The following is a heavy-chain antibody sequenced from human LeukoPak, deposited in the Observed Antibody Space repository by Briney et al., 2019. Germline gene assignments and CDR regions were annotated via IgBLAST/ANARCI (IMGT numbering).Heavy chain of an antibody. D-gene: IGHD3-10*02. J-gene: IGHJ6*02. CDR2: ISAYNGNT. CDR3: ARCSGAYSNYYYYGMDV. V-gene: IGHV1-18*01. CDR1: GYTFTSYG. Sequence: VASVKVSCKASGYTFTSYGISWVRQAPGQGLEWMGWISAYNGNTNYAQKLQGRVTMTTDTSTSTAYMELRSLRSDDTAVYYRARCSGAYSNYYYYGMDVWGQGTTVTVSS.